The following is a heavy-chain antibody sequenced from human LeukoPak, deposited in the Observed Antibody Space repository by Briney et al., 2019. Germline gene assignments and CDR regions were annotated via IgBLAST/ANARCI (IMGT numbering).Heavy chain of an antibody. J-gene: IGHJ4*02. CDR2: IYHSGST. CDR1: GYSISSGYY. D-gene: IGHD6-19*01. CDR3: ARILMYSSGWPLKWDY. V-gene: IGHV4-38-2*01. Sequence: KTSETLSLTCAVSGYSISSGYYWGWIRQPPGKGLEWIGSIYHSGSTYYNPSLKSRVTISVDTSKNQFSLKLSSVTAADTAVYYCARILMYSSGWPLKWDYWGQGTLVTVSS.